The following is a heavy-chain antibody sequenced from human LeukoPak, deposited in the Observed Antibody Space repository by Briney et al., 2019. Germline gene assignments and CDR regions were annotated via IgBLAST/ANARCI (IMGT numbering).Heavy chain of an antibody. Sequence: PGGSLRLSCAASGFTFSSYWMHWVRQVPGKGLVWVSRINPDGSSTSYADSVKGRFTISRDNAKNTLYLQMNSLRAEDTAVYYCARTRYDQRPFDYWGQGTLVTVSS. CDR2: INPDGSST. CDR1: GFTFSSYW. D-gene: IGHD5-12*01. V-gene: IGHV3-74*01. CDR3: ARTRYDQRPFDY. J-gene: IGHJ4*02.